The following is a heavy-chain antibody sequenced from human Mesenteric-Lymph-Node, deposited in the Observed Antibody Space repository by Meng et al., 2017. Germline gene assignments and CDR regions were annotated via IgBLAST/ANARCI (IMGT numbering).Heavy chain of an antibody. V-gene: IGHV4-61*01. CDR1: GGSVSSGSYF. CDR2: VYYSGST. D-gene: IGHD5-24*01. J-gene: IGHJ4*02. Sequence: QVQLPESGPGLVRPSETLSLTCTVSGGSVSSGSYFWSWIRQPPGKGLEWIGYVYYSGSTNYNPSLKSRVTISVDTSKNQFSLKLSSVTAADTAVYYCARDPGDGYNLGGLDYWGQGTLVTVSS. CDR3: ARDPGDGYNLGGLDY.